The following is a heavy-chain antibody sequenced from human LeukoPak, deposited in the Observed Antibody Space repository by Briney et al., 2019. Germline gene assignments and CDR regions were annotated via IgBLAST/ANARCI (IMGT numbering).Heavy chain of an antibody. Sequence: ASVKVSCKASGGTFSRYAISEVRQAPGQGLEWMGGIIPIFGTANYAQKFQGRVTITTDESTSTAYMELSSLRSEDTAVYYCARGITIFNWFDPWGQGTLVTVSS. CDR3: ARGITIFNWFDP. CDR1: GGTFSRYA. D-gene: IGHD3-9*01. CDR2: IIPIFGTA. V-gene: IGHV1-69*05. J-gene: IGHJ5*02.